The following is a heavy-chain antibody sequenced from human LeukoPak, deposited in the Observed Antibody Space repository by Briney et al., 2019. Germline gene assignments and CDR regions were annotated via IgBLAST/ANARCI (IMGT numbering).Heavy chain of an antibody. CDR1: GDSISSSYYY. J-gene: IGHJ4*02. V-gene: IGHV4-39*07. CDR2: IDYSGST. Sequence: SETLSLTCTVSGDSISSSYYYWGWIRQPPGKGLEWIGSIDYSGSTYHNPSLKSRVTISVDTSKNQFSLKLSSVTAADTAVYYCARADYDILTGTPVWRFDYWGQGTLVTVSS. D-gene: IGHD3-9*01. CDR3: ARADYDILTGTPVWRFDY.